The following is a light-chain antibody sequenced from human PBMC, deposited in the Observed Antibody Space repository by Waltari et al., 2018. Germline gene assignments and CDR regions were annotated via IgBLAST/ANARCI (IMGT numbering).Light chain of an antibody. CDR3: QKYGTLPAT. J-gene: IGKJ1*01. V-gene: IGKV3-20*01. CDR2: DSS. CDR1: QSISRT. Sequence: EIVLTQSPGTLSLSPGASPTLSCRASQSISRTLAWYQQKPGQAPRLLIYDSSTRPTGIPDRFSGSGSGTDFSLTISRLEPEDFAVYYCQKYGTLPATFGQGTKVEIK.